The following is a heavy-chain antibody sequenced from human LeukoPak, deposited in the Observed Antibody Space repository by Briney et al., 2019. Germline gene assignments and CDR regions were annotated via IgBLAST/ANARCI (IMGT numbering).Heavy chain of an antibody. J-gene: IGHJ3*02. CDR3: ARVQYLRMGNAFDI. V-gene: IGHV4-39*07. CDR2: IYYSGST. D-gene: IGHD1-26*01. Sequence: SETLSLTCTVSGGSISSSSYYWGWIRQPPGKGLEWIGSIYYSGSTNYNPSLKSRVTISVDTSKNQFSLKLSSVTAADTAVYYCARVQYLRMGNAFDIWGQGTMVTVSS. CDR1: GGSISSSSYY.